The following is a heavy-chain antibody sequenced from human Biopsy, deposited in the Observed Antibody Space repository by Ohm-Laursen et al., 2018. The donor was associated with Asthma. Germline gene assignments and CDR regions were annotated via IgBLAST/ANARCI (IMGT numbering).Heavy chain of an antibody. Sequence: GSSVKVSCKISGYSLTDLSMHWVRQAPGQGLEWMGGHDHEEGGTVNAQRFQGRVTMTEDTSTDTAYMELSSLSSDDTAVYYCASDFPKDYVRCNFQFWGQGTLVTVSS. V-gene: IGHV1-24*01. CDR3: ASDFPKDYVRCNFQF. D-gene: IGHD4-17*01. J-gene: IGHJ4*02. CDR1: GYSLTDLS. CDR2: HDHEEGGT.